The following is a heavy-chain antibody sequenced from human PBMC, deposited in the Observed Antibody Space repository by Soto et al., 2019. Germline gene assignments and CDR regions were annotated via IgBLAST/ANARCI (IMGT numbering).Heavy chain of an antibody. D-gene: IGHD6-13*01. Sequence: QVQLVESGGGVVQPGRSLRLSCAASGFTFNNYGMHWVRQAPGKGLEWLACIWNDGSNSSYANSVKGRFTISRDTSKTKLSLKMSSLRAEDTAVYYCARRQIPPPTRGAANARDGMDVWGQGTTVTVSS. CDR3: ARRQIPPPTRGAANARDGMDV. J-gene: IGHJ6*02. CDR1: GFTFNNYG. V-gene: IGHV3-33*01. CDR2: IWNDGSNS.